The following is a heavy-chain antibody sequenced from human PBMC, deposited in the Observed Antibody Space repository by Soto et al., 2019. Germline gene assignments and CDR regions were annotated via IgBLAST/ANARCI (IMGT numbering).Heavy chain of an antibody. Sequence: EVQLVESGGGLVQPGRSLRLSCAASGFTFKDYAMRWVRQAPGKGLEWVSGISWASATIDYADAVKGRFTISRDNAKNSLFLQMNSLRPEDTAFYFCARGGHVGVDAFDIWGQGTMVTVSS. CDR2: ISWASATI. J-gene: IGHJ3*02. CDR3: ARGGHVGVDAFDI. V-gene: IGHV3-9*01. CDR1: GFTFKDYA. D-gene: IGHD1-26*01.